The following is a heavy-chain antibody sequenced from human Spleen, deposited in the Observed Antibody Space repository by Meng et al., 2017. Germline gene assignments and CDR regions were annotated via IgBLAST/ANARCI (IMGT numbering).Heavy chain of an antibody. V-gene: IGHV4-34*02. J-gene: IGHJ4*02. CDR1: DGSFSGNF. D-gene: IGHD4-17*01. Sequence: QVQLQHWGAGLLKLSETLSLTCVVYDGSFSGNFWSWIRQPPGKGLEWVGQISHSGITDYTPSLESRVTISLDTSKNQVSLKLKSVTAADTAVYYCARGPITVTHDFDSWGQGTLVTVSS. CDR2: ISHSGIT. CDR3: ARGPITVTHDFDS.